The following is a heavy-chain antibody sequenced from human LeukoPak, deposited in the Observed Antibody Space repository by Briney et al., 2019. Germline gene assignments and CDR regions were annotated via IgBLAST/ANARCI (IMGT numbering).Heavy chain of an antibody. V-gene: IGHV4-59*11. J-gene: IGHJ4*02. D-gene: IGHD3-22*01. CDR2: IYYSGST. CDR1: GGSISSHY. Sequence: SETLSLTCTVSGGSISSHYWSWIRQPPGKGLEWIGYIYYSGSTNYNPSLKSRSTISVDTAKNQFSLKLSSVTAADTAVYYCARENYDRSGFEGVFDYWGQGTLVTVSS. CDR3: ARENYDRSGFEGVFDY.